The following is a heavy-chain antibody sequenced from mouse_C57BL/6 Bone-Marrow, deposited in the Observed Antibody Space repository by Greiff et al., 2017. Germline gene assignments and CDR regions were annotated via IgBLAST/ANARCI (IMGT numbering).Heavy chain of an antibody. CDR1: GYTFTSYG. J-gene: IGHJ1*03. V-gene: IGHV1-81*01. CDR3: ARGYFDV. Sequence: VQLQQSGAELARPGASVKLSCKASGYTFTSYGISWVKQRPGQGLEWIGEIYPRSGNTYYNEKFKGKATLTADKSSSTAYMELRSLTSVDSSVCFCARGYFDVGGTGKTVTVTS. CDR2: IYPRSGNT.